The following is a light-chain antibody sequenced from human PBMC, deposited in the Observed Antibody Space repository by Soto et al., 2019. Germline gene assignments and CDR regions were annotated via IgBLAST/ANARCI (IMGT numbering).Light chain of an antibody. CDR3: NSYTSRTRI. CDR1: SSDVGAYNY. Sequence: QSALTQPASVSGSPGQSITISCTGTSSDVGAYNYVSWYQQHPGKAPKLMIYDVSYRPAGVSNRFSGSKSGNTASLTISGLQAEDEADYYCNSYTSRTRIFGTGTKRTVL. J-gene: IGLJ1*01. CDR2: DVS. V-gene: IGLV2-14*03.